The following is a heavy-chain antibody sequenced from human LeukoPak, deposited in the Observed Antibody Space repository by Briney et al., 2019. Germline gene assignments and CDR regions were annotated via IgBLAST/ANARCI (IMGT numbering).Heavy chain of an antibody. CDR3: TAYDPSDYYGMDV. V-gene: IGHV3-49*04. CDR1: GFTFGDYA. D-gene: IGHD5-12*01. CDR2: IRSKAYGGTT. J-gene: IGHJ6*02. Sequence: GGSLRLPCAASGFTFGDYAMTWVRQAPGKGLEWVGFIRSKAYGGTTEFAASVKGRFIISRDDSKSIAYLQMNSLKTEDTAVYYCTAYDPSDYYGMDVWGQGTTVTIS.